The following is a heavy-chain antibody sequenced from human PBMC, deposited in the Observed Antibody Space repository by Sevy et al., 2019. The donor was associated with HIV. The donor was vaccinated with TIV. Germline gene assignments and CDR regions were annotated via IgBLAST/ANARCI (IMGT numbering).Heavy chain of an antibody. J-gene: IGHJ3*02. D-gene: IGHD2-8*01. CDR2: ISYDGSNK. CDR3: ARVMHAFDI. V-gene: IGHV3-30-3*01. Sequence: GSLRLSCAASGFTFSSYAMHWVRQAPGKGLEWVAVISYDGSNKYYADSVKGRSTISRDNSKNTLYLQMNSLRAEDTAVYYCARVMHAFDIWGQGTMVTVSS. CDR1: GFTFSSYA.